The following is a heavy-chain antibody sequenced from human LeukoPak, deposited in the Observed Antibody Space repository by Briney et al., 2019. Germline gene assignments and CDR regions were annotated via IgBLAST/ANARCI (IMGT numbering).Heavy chain of an antibody. CDR1: GFTFSSYS. D-gene: IGHD3-10*02. Sequence: PGGSLRLSCAASGFTFSSYSMNWVRQAPGKGLEWVSSISSSSYIYYSDSVKGRFTNSRDHAKNSLYLQMNSLRAEDTAVYYCAELGITMIGGVWGKGATVTISS. J-gene: IGHJ6*04. V-gene: IGHV3-21*01. CDR2: ISSSSYI. CDR3: AELGITMIGGV.